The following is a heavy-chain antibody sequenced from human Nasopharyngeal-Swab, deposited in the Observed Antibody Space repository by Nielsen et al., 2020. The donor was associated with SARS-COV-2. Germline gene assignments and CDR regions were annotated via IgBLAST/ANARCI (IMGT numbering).Heavy chain of an antibody. CDR1: GYTFTTYA. CDR2: INAGNGNT. Sequence: ASVKVSGKASGYTFTTYAIHWVRQAPGQRLEWMGWINAGNGNTKYSQKLQGRVTITRDTSASTAYMELSSLRSEDTAVYYCARDSSSGLRYFDWLSPGYNWFDPWGQGTLVTVSS. D-gene: IGHD3-9*01. V-gene: IGHV1-3*01. CDR3: ARDSSSGLRYFDWLSPGYNWFDP. J-gene: IGHJ5*02.